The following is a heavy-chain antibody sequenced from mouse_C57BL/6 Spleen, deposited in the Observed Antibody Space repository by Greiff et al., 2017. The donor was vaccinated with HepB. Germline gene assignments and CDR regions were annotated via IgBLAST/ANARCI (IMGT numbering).Heavy chain of an antibody. CDR2: ISGGGGNT. J-gene: IGHJ2*01. CDR1: GFTFSSYT. Sequence: DVKLVESGGGLVKPGGSLKLSCAASGFTFSSYTMSWVRQTPEKRLEWVATISGGGGNTYYPDSVKGRFTISRDNAKNTLYLQMSSLRSEDTALYYCARQRGYHFDYWGQGTTLTVSS. CDR3: ARQRGYHFDY. V-gene: IGHV5-9*01. D-gene: IGHD2-2*01.